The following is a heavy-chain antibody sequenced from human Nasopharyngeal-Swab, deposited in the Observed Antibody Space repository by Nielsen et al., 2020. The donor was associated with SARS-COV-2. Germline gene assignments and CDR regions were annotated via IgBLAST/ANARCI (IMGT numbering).Heavy chain of an antibody. CDR2: ITWNSGNK. Sequence: SLKISCAASGFTYDDYAMHWVRQAPGKGLEWVSGITWNSGNKGYAESVQGRFTISRDNARNSLYLQMNSLRPEDTALYYCAKARRTDTYGFECFDYWGQGSLVTVSS. CDR1: GFTYDDYA. CDR3: AKARRTDTYGFECFDY. D-gene: IGHD5-18*01. J-gene: IGHJ4*02. V-gene: IGHV3-9*01.